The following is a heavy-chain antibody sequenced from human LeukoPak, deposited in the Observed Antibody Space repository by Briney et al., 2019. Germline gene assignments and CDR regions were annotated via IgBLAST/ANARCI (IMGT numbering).Heavy chain of an antibody. J-gene: IGHJ6*03. CDR1: GYTFTGYD. V-gene: IGHV1-8*01. CDR3: ARGTVTRFLNYYYYYYMDV. CDR2: MNPNSGNT. Sequence: ASVKVSCKASGYTFTGYDINWVRQATGQGLEWMGWMNPNSGNTGYAQKFQGRVTMTRNTSISTAYMELSSLRSEDTAVYYCARGTVTRFLNYYYYYYMDVWGKGTTVTVSS. D-gene: IGHD4-11*01.